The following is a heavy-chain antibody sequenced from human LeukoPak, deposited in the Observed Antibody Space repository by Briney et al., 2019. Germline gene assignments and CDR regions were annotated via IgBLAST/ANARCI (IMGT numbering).Heavy chain of an antibody. V-gene: IGHV3-11*01. CDR1: GFTFSDYY. Sequence: GGSLRLSCAASGFTFSDYYMSWIRQAPGKGLEWGSYISSSGSTIYYADSVKGRFTISRDNAKNSLYLQMNSLRAEDTAVYYCARDAMVRGYYYYYMDVWGKGTTVTVSS. CDR2: ISSSGSTI. CDR3: ARDAMVRGYYYYYMDV. J-gene: IGHJ6*03. D-gene: IGHD3-10*01.